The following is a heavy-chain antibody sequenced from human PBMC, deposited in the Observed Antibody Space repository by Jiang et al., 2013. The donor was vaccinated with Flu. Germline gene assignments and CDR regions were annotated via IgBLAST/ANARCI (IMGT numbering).Heavy chain of an antibody. CDR3: ARAVYSYGGINWFDP. V-gene: IGHV1-2*02. J-gene: IGHJ5*02. CDR1: GYTFTGYY. D-gene: IGHD5-18*01. CDR2: INPNSGGT. Sequence: GAEVKKPGASVKVSCKASGYTFTGYYMHWVRQAPGQGLEWMGWINPNSGGTNYAQKFQGRVTMTRDTSISTAYMELSRLRSDDTAVYYCARAVYSYGGINWFDPWGQGTLVTVSS.